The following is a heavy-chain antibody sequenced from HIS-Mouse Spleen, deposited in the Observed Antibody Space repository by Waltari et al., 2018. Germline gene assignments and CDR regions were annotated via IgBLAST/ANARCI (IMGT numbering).Heavy chain of an antibody. CDR2: IYYSGGT. CDR3: AREIPYSSSWYDWYFEL. CDR1: GGSISSSSYY. J-gene: IGHJ2*01. Sequence: QLQLQESGPGLVKPSETLSLTCTVSGGSISSSSYYWGWIRQPPGKGLEWIGSIYYSGGTCYNPSLKGRVTISVVTSKIQFSLKLSSVTAADTAVYYCAREIPYSSSWYDWYFELWGRGTLVTDSS. D-gene: IGHD6-13*01. V-gene: IGHV4-39*07.